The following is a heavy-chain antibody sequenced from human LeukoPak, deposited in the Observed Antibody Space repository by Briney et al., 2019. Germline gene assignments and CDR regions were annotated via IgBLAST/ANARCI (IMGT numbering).Heavy chain of an antibody. D-gene: IGHD3-16*01. CDR3: ARSNYGAFDI. CDR1: GFTVSSNY. CDR2: IYSGGST. Sequence: GGSLRLSCAASGFTVSSNYMSWVRQAPGKGLEWVSVIYSGGSTYYADSVKGRFTISRDNSKNTLCLQMNSLRAEDTAVYYCARSNYGAFDIWGQGTMVTVSS. V-gene: IGHV3-53*01. J-gene: IGHJ3*02.